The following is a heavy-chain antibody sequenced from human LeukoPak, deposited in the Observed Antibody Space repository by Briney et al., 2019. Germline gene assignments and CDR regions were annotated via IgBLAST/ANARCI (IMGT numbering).Heavy chain of an antibody. CDR1: GYSFTSYW. V-gene: IGHV5-51*01. Sequence: HGESLKISCKGSGYSFTSYWIGWVRQMPGKGLEWMGIIYPGDSDTRYSPSFQGQVTISADKSISTAYLQWSSLKASDTAMYYCARHHLPKIYFDAFDIWGQGTMVTVSS. J-gene: IGHJ3*02. D-gene: IGHD2-2*01. CDR2: IYPGDSDT. CDR3: ARHHLPKIYFDAFDI.